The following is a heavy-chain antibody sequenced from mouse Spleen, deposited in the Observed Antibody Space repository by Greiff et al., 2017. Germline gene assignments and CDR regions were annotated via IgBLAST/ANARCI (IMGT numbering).Heavy chain of an antibody. CDR1: GYTFTSYW. D-gene: IGHD2-4*01. CDR3: ARSSYDYDVRYFDY. V-gene: IGHV1-55*01. CDR2: IYPGSGST. Sequence: QVQLQQPGAELVKPGASVKMSCKASGYTFTSYWITWVKQRPGQGLEWIGDIYPGSGSTNYNEKFKSKATLTVDTSSSTAYMQLSSLTSEDSAVYYCARSSYDYDVRYFDYWGQGTTLTVSS. J-gene: IGHJ2*01.